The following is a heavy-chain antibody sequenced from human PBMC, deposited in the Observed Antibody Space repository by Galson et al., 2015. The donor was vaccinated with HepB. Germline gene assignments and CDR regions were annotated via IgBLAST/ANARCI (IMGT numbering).Heavy chain of an antibody. J-gene: IGHJ4*02. CDR1: GFTFSTYD. Sequence: SLRLSCAASGFTFSTYDMNWVRQAPGKGLEWVSFISDSGDSTSYADSVKGRFTIPRDNSKNTLYLQMNSLRAEDTAVYYCVKGGWFDDWGQGALVTVSS. V-gene: IGHV3-23*01. D-gene: IGHD6-19*01. CDR3: VKGGWFDD. CDR2: ISDSGDST.